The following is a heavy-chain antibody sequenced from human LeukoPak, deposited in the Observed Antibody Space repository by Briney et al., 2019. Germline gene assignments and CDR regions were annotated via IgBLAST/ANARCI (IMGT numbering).Heavy chain of an antibody. J-gene: IGHJ6*03. CDR1: GFTFSSFD. V-gene: IGHV3-13*01. D-gene: IGHD1-1*01. CDR2: IGTASDT. Sequence: GGSLRLSCAASGFTFSSFDMHWVRQPPGQGLEWVSTIGTASDTYYPGSVEGRFTLSRDNAKNSSYLQMNSLTAGDTAVYYCARGPPLGKSYYMDVWGKGPRSPSP. CDR3: ARGPPLGKSYYMDV.